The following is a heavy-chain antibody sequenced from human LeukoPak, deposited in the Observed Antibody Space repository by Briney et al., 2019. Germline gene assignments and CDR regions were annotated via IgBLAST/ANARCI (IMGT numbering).Heavy chain of an antibody. J-gene: IGHJ6*04. CDR1: GGSTSSGSHS. D-gene: IGHD2-2*01. V-gene: IGHV4-30-2*01. CDR3: ARLIVVIPKKNDYHYYYGMDV. CDR2: IYHNGST. Sequence: SSQTLSLTCAVSGGSTSSGSHSWSWIRQPPGKGLERIGFIYHNGSTYHNPSLKSRVTISVDRSKNQFSLRLSSVTAADTAVYYCARLIVVIPKKNDYHYYYGMDVWGKGTTVTVSS.